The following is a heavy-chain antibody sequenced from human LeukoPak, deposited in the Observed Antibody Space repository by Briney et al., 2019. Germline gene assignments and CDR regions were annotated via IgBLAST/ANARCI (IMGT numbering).Heavy chain of an antibody. V-gene: IGHV3-23*01. CDR3: TKRITATAPFDS. Sequence: GGSLRLSCAASGFPFSTYGISWVRQAPGKGLEWVSAITGSGDFAKHADSVRGRFTISRDNSKNTVYLQMNSLTVEDTALYYCTKRITATAPFDSWGQGALVIVSS. CDR2: ITGSGDFA. D-gene: IGHD4-17*01. J-gene: IGHJ4*02. CDR1: GFPFSTYG.